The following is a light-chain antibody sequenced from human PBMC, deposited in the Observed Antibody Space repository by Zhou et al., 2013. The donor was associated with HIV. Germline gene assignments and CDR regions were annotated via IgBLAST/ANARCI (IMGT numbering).Light chain of an antibody. V-gene: IGKV1-12*01. Sequence: DIQMTQSPSSASASVGERVNITCRASQGISSWLAWYQQKPGKAPELLIYVASNLQSGVPSRFSASGSGTDFTLTISSLQPEDFATYYCLHDYNYPRTFGQGTKLEIK. J-gene: IGKJ2*01. CDR3: LHDYNYPRT. CDR2: VAS. CDR1: QGISSW.